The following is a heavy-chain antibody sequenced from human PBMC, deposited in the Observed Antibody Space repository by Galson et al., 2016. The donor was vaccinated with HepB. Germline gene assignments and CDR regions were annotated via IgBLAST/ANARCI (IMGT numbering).Heavy chain of an antibody. CDR3: ARPKADDSGDYNWFDP. D-gene: IGHD4-17*01. CDR1: GGTLSSYP. J-gene: IGHJ5*02. V-gene: IGHV1-69*02. CDR2: IIPILGIA. Sequence: SCKASGGTLSSYPISWVRQAPGQGLEWMGRIIPILGIANSAQRFQGRLALTADKSTTTAYMQLSNLTSEDTAVYYCARPKADDSGDYNWFDPWGQGALVTVSS.